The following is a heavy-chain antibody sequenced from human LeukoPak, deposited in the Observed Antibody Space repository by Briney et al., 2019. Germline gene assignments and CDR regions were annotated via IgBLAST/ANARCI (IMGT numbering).Heavy chain of an antibody. CDR1: GGSISSYY. Sequence: PSETLSLTCTVSGGSISSYYWGWIRQPPGKGLEWIGYVYYSGNTNYNPPLKTRVTISIDTSKNQFSLRLRSVTAADTAIYYCARVGEGCFDHWGQGTLATVSS. V-gene: IGHV4-59*01. CDR3: ARVGEGCFDH. CDR2: VYYSGNT. J-gene: IGHJ4*02.